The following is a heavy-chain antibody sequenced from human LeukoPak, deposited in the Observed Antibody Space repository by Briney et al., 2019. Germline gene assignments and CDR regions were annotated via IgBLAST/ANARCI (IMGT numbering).Heavy chain of an antibody. CDR3: AKARTVTTLLDY. Sequence: GGSLILSCAASGFTFSTYAMSWVRQAPGKGLEWVAAISASGGTTNYADSVKGRCTFSRDNSKNTLYLEMNSLRAEDTAIYYCAKARTVTTLLDYWGQGTLVTVSS. V-gene: IGHV3-23*01. CDR2: ISASGGTT. J-gene: IGHJ4*02. CDR1: GFTFSTYA. D-gene: IGHD4-17*01.